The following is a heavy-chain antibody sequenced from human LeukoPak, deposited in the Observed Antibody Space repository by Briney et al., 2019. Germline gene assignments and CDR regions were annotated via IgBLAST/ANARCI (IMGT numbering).Heavy chain of an antibody. J-gene: IGHJ4*02. D-gene: IGHD3-3*01. Sequence: GGSLRLSCAASGFTFSSYAMSWVRQAPGKGLEWVSAISGSGGSTYYADSVKGRFTISRDNSKNTLYLQMNSLRAEDTAVYYCAKWVAYYDFWSRPRGYYFDYWGQGTLVTVSS. CDR1: GFTFSSYA. V-gene: IGHV3-23*01. CDR2: ISGSGGST. CDR3: AKWVAYYDFWSRPRGYYFDY.